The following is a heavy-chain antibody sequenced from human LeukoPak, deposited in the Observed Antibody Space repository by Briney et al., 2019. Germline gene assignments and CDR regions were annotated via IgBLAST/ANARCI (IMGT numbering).Heavy chain of an antibody. CDR2: LRQDGGDE. CDR1: VFTSSRYW. Sequence: GGSPRLSRAASVFTSSRYWMSWVSPAPGKGLEWVANLRQDGGDEYYAGSVKGRYTVSRDTAENSLYLQMNSLRAEDTVVYYCARYYGPTDGTYYYDFWGQGALVTVS. J-gene: IGHJ4*02. V-gene: IGHV3-7*02. CDR3: ARYYGPTDGTYYYDF. D-gene: IGHD3-10*01.